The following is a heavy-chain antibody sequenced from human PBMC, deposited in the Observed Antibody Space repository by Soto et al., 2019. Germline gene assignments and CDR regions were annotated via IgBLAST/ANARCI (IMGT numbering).Heavy chain of an antibody. Sequence: QVQLVQSGAEVKKPGASVKVSCKASGYTFTSYYMHWVRQAPGQGLEWMGIINPSGGSTSYAQKVQGRVPMTRDTSTSTVYMELSSLRSEDTAVYYCARGAVVAATVDYWGQGTLVTVSS. V-gene: IGHV1-46*01. CDR2: INPSGGST. CDR1: GYTFTSYY. J-gene: IGHJ4*02. D-gene: IGHD2-15*01. CDR3: ARGAVVAATVDY.